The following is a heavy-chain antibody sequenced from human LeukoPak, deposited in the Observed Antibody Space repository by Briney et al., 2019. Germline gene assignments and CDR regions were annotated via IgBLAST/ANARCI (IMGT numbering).Heavy chain of an antibody. CDR3: ARGKVVVENWFDP. J-gene: IGHJ5*02. Sequence: ASVKVSCKASGGTFSSYAISWVRQASGQGLEWMGRIIPIFGIANYAQKFQGRVTITADKSTSTAYMELSSLRSEDTAVYYCARGKVVVENWFDPWGQGTLVTVSS. D-gene: IGHD2-2*01. CDR2: IIPIFGIA. V-gene: IGHV1-69*04. CDR1: GGTFSSYA.